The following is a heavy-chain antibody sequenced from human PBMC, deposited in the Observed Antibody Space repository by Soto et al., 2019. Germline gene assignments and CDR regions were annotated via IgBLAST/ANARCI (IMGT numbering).Heavy chain of an antibody. Sequence: SETLSLTCAVSGGSISSSNWWSWVRQPPGKGLEWIGEIYHSGNTNYNPSLKSRVTMAVDKSRNQFSLKLSSVTAADTAVYYCARRWGEGRVDHWGQGTLVTVSS. CDR2: IYHSGNT. J-gene: IGHJ4*02. CDR3: ARRWGEGRVDH. CDR1: GGSISSSNW. V-gene: IGHV4-4*02. D-gene: IGHD3-10*01.